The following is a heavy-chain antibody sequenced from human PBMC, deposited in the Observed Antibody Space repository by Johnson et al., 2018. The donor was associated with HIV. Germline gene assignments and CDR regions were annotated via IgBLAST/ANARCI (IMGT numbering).Heavy chain of an antibody. D-gene: IGHD4-17*01. CDR3: AKVLDYGNAFDI. Sequence: QVQLVESGGGVVQPGGSLRLSCAASGFTLSSYGMHWVRQAPGKGLEWVAFIRYDGSNKYYADSVKGRFTISRDNSKNTLYLQMNSLRAEDTAGYYCAKVLDYGNAFDIWGQGTMVTVSS. V-gene: IGHV3-30*02. CDR1: GFTLSSYG. CDR2: IRYDGSNK. J-gene: IGHJ3*02.